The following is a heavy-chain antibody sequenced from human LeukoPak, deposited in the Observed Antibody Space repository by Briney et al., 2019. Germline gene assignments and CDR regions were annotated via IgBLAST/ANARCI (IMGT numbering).Heavy chain of an antibody. CDR3: AKSLRGTGLDAFDI. CDR1: GFTFSAYA. CDR2: ISYDGSDK. V-gene: IGHV3-30*18. Sequence: PGGSLRLSCAASGFTFSAYAMHWARQAPGKGLEWVALISYDGSDKYYAGSVKGRFTISRDNSKNTLYLQMNSLRADDTAVYYCAKSLRGTGLDAFDIWGQGTMVTVSS. J-gene: IGHJ3*02. D-gene: IGHD2-8*02.